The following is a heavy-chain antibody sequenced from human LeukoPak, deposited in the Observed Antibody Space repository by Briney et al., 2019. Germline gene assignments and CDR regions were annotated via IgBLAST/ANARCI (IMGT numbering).Heavy chain of an antibody. D-gene: IGHD1-1*01. Sequence: PSETLSLTCAVYGGSFSGYYWSWIRQPPGKGLEWIGEINHSGSTNYNPSLKSRVTISVDTSKNQFSLKLSSVTAADTAVYYCTRGPPKTTYYYYYYYMDVWGKGTTVTVS. J-gene: IGHJ6*03. CDR2: INHSGST. CDR3: TRGPPKTTYYYYYYYMDV. CDR1: GGSFSGYY. V-gene: IGHV4-34*01.